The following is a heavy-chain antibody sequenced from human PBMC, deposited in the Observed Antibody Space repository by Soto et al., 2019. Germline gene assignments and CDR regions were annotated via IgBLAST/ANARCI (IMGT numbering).Heavy chain of an antibody. CDR3: AAGGSGYYAN. CDR2: IKTDGTYA. CDR1: GFTFSTYW. J-gene: IGHJ4*02. Sequence: EVQLVESGGDLVQPGGSLRLSCAASGFTFSTYWMHWVRQAPGKGLLWVSRIKTDGTYATYADSVKGRFTISRDNAKNTLYLPMTSLRLESAAVYFCAAGGSGYYANWGQGTLVTVSS. V-gene: IGHV3-74*01. D-gene: IGHD3-22*01.